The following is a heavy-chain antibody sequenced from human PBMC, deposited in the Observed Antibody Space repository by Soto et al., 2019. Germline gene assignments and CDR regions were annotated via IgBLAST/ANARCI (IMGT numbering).Heavy chain of an antibody. CDR1: GFTFSSYS. V-gene: IGHV3-48*02. Sequence: PGGSLRLSCAASGFTFSSYSMNWVRQAPGKGLEWVSYISSSSSTIYYADSVKGRFTISRDNAKNSLYLQMNSLRDEDTAVYYCARDPTVSVVAARSGLNYSGMDVWGQGTTVTVSS. CDR3: ARDPTVSVVAARSGLNYSGMDV. D-gene: IGHD6-6*01. J-gene: IGHJ6*02. CDR2: ISSSSSTI.